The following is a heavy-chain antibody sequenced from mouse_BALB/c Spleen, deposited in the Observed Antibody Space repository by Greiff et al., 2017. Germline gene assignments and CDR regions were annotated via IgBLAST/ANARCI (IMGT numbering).Heavy chain of an antibody. CDR1: GYSFTGYN. Sequence: EVKLQESGPELGKPGASVKISCKASGYSFTGYNMYWVKQSHRKSLEWIGYIDPYNGGTSYNQKSKGKATLTVDKSSSTAYMHLNSLTSEDSAIYYCARGGYYGTPFAYWGQGTLVTVSA. V-gene: IGHV1S135*01. J-gene: IGHJ3*01. CDR2: IDPYNGGT. CDR3: ARGGYYGTPFAY. D-gene: IGHD1-1*01.